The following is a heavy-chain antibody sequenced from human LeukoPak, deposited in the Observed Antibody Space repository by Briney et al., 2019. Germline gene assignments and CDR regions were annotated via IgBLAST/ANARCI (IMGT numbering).Heavy chain of an antibody. D-gene: IGHD1-26*01. J-gene: IGHJ6*02. CDR3: ARGRSNYYGMDV. CDR2: IYYNGNT. V-gene: IGHV4-59*01. Sequence: SETLSLTCSVSDGSINSYYWNWIRRPPGKGLEWIGYIYYNGNTNYSPSLKSRVTMSVDTSKNLFSLKVSSVTAADTAVYYCARGRSNYYGMDVWGQGTTVTVCS. CDR1: DGSINSYY.